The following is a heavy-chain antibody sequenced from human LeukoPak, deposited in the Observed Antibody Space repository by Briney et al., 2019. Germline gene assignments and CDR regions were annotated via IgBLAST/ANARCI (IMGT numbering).Heavy chain of an antibody. D-gene: IGHD3-10*01. V-gene: IGHV4-4*07. CDR3: ARDVHDYYGSGSYVLAWFDP. CDR2: IYTSGST. CDR1: GGSISSYY. Sequence: SETLSLTCTVSGGSISSYYWSWIRQPVGKGLEWIGRIYTSGSTNYNPSLKSRVTMSVDTSKNQFSLKLSSVTAADTAVYYCARDVHDYYGSGSYVLAWFDPWGQGTLVTVSS. J-gene: IGHJ5*02.